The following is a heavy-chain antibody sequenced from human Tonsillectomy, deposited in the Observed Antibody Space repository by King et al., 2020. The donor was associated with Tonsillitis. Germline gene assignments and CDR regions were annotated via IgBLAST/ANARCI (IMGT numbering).Heavy chain of an antibody. Sequence: VQLVESGGGLVKPGGSLRLSCVASGFTFSSYSMNWVRQAPEKGLEWVSSISSSSSYIYYADSVKGRFTISRDNANNSLYLQMNSLRAEDTAVYYCARDKQLIRWGQGTLVTVSS. CDR3: ARDKQLIR. J-gene: IGHJ4*02. CDR2: ISSSSSYI. V-gene: IGHV3-21*01. CDR1: GFTFSSYS. D-gene: IGHD6-13*01.